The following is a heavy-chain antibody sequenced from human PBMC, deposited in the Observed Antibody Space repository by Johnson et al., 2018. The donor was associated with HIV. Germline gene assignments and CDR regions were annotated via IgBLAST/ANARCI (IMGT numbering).Heavy chain of an antibody. J-gene: IGHJ3*02. CDR2: ISYDGSNK. V-gene: IGHV3-30*03. CDR1: GFTFSSYG. CDR3: ARGGARSSGYYSAFDI. Sequence: QVQLVESGGGVVQPGRSLRLSCAASGFTFSSYGMHWVRQAPGKGLEWVAVISYDGSNKYYADSVKGRFTISRDNSKNTLYLQMNSLRAEDTAVYYCARGGARSSGYYSAFDIWGQGTMVTVSS. D-gene: IGHD3-22*01.